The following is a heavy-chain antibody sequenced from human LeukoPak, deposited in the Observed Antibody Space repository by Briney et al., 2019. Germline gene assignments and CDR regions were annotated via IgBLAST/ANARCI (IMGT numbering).Heavy chain of an antibody. D-gene: IGHD7-27*01. CDR3: AKDTGDYYYYYMDV. CDR1: GFTFDDYA. J-gene: IGHJ6*03. V-gene: IGHV3-9*01. Sequence: GGSLRLSCAASGFTFDDYAIHWVRQAPGKGLEWFSGISWNSGSIGYADSVKGRFTISRDNAKNSLYLQMNSLRAEDTALYYCAKDTGDYYYYYMDVWGKGTTVTVSS. CDR2: ISWNSGSI.